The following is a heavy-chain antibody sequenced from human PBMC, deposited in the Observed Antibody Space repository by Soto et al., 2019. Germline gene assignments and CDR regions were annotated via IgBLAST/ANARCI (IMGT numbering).Heavy chain of an antibody. D-gene: IGHD3-16*01. J-gene: IGHJ5*02. V-gene: IGHV4-34*01. Sequence: PSETLSLTCAVYGGSFSAYSWTWIRQPPGKGLEWIGEINHSGSTNYNPSLKSRVTLSVDTSKNQFSLNLRAVTAADTAVYYCVRGKGGAVIESEENWFDPWGQGTPVTVSS. CDR1: GGSFSAYS. CDR2: INHSGST. CDR3: VRGKGGAVIESEENWFDP.